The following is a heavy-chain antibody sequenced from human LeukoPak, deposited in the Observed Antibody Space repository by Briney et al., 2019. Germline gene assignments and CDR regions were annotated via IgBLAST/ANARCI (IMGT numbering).Heavy chain of an antibody. CDR3: ARKRGSRPLDY. J-gene: IGHJ4*02. CDR1: GGSFSGYY. D-gene: IGHD3-10*01. Sequence: SETLSLTCAVYGGSFSGYYWSWLRQPPGKGLEWIGEINHSGSTNYNPSLKSRVTISVDTSKDQFSLKLSSVTAADTAVYYCARKRGSRPLDYWGQGTLVTVSS. V-gene: IGHV4-34*01. CDR2: INHSGST.